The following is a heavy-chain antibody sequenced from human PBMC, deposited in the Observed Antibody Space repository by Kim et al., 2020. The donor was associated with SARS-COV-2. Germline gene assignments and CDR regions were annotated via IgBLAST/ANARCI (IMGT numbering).Heavy chain of an antibody. CDR1: GGTFSSYA. J-gene: IGHJ4*02. D-gene: IGHD3-22*01. Sequence: SVKVSCKASGGTFSSYAISWVRQAPGQGLEWMGGIIPIFGTANYAQKFQGRVTITADESTSTAYMELSSLRSEDTAVYYCAGGGTYYYDSSGYHFDYWGQGTLVTVSS. CDR2: IIPIFGTA. CDR3: AGGGTYYYDSSGYHFDY. V-gene: IGHV1-69*13.